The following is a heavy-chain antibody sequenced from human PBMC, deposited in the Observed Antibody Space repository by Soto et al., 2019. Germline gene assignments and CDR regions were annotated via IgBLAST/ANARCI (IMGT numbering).Heavy chain of an antibody. CDR3: AVDLCGGDCYSFDY. CDR2: ISYDGSNK. D-gene: IGHD2-21*02. CDR1: GFTFSSYG. V-gene: IGHV3-30*03. Sequence: QVQLVESGGGVVQPGRSLRLSFAASGFTFSSYGMHWVRQAPGKGLEWVAVISYDGSNKYYADSVKGRFTISRDNSKNTLYLQMNSLRAEDTAVYYCAVDLCGGDCYSFDYWGQGTLVTVSS. J-gene: IGHJ4*02.